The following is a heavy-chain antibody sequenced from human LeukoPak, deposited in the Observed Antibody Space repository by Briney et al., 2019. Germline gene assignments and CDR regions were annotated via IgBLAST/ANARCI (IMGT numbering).Heavy chain of an antibody. CDR2: ISGSGGST. D-gene: IGHD3-22*01. J-gene: IGHJ4*02. CDR3: AKDRDSSGYYFPYFDY. Sequence: QPGGSLRLSCAASGFTFSSYAMSWVRQAPGEGLEWVSAISGSGGSTYYADSVKGRFTISRDNSKNTLYLQMNSLRAEDTAVYYCAKDRDSSGYYFPYFDYWGQGTLVTVSS. V-gene: IGHV3-23*01. CDR1: GFTFSSYA.